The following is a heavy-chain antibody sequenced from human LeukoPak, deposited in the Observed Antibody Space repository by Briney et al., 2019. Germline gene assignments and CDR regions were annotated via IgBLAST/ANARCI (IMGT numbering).Heavy chain of an antibody. CDR2: IKQDGSEK. D-gene: IGHD6-6*01. CDR3: ARDSRQYSSSSEGFGMDV. Sequence: GGSLRLSCAASGFTLSSYWMSWVRQAPGKGLEWVANIKQDGSEKYYVDSVKGRFTISRDNAKNSLYLQMNSLRAEDTAVYYCARDSRQYSSSSEGFGMDVWGQGTTVTVSS. CDR1: GFTLSSYW. J-gene: IGHJ6*02. V-gene: IGHV3-7*03.